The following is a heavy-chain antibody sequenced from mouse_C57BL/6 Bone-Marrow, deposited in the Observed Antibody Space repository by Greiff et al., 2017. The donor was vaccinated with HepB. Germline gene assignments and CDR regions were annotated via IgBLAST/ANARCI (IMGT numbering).Heavy chain of an antibody. Sequence: VQLQQSGPELVKPGASVKISCKASGYAFSSSWMNWVKQRPGKGLEWIGRIYPGDGDTNYNGKFKGKATLTADKSSSTAYMQLSSLTSEDSAVYFCAICLIYDGYFHWYFDVWGTGTTVTVSS. V-gene: IGHV1-82*01. CDR1: GYAFSSSW. J-gene: IGHJ1*03. CDR2: IYPGDGDT. D-gene: IGHD2-3*01. CDR3: AICLIYDGYFHWYFDV.